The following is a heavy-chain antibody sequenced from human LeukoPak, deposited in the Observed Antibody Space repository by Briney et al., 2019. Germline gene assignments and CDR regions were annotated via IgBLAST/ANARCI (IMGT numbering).Heavy chain of an antibody. CDR2: IRSKAYGGTT. CDR3: TRALWFGEFLAHYYYYGMDV. J-gene: IGHJ6*02. CDR1: GFTFGDYA. Sequence: GRSLRLSCTASGFTFGDYAMSWVRQAPGKGLEWVGFIRSKAYGGTTEYAASVKGRFTISRDDSKSIAYLQMDSLKTKDTAVYYCTRALWFGEFLAHYYYYGMDVWGQGTTVTVSS. V-gene: IGHV3-49*04. D-gene: IGHD3-10*01.